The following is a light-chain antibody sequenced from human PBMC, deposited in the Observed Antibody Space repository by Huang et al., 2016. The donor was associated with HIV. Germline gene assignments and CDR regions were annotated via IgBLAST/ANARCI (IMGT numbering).Light chain of an antibody. CDR1: QSVTNTY. V-gene: IGKV3-20*01. Sequence: EIVLTQSPGTLSLSPGERATLSCRASQSVTNTYLAWYQQKPGQAPRLLIDGASSRATGIPDRFSGRGSGTDFTLTISRLEPEDFAVYFCHQYGTSPPYTFGQGTKLEIK. J-gene: IGKJ2*01. CDR2: GAS. CDR3: HQYGTSPPYT.